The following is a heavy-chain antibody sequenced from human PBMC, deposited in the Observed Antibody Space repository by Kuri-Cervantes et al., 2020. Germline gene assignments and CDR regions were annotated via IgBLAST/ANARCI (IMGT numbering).Heavy chain of an antibody. CDR2: IYYSGST. Sequence: SETLSLTCTVSGGSVSSGSYYWSWIRQPPGKGLEWIGYIYYSGSTNYNPSLKSRVTISVDTSKNQFSLKLSSVTAADTAVYYCARDRVGGNSFDYWGQGTLVTVSS. CDR3: ARDRVGGNSFDY. CDR1: GGSVSSGSYY. J-gene: IGHJ4*02. D-gene: IGHD4-23*01. V-gene: IGHV4-61*01.